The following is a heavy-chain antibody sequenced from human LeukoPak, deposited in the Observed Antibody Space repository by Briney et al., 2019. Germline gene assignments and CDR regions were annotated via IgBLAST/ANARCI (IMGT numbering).Heavy chain of an antibody. CDR1: GGSISSYY. Sequence: PSETLSLTCTVSGGSISSYYWSWIRQPPGKGPEWIGYIYYSGSTNHNPSLKSRVTISVGTSKNQFSLKLSSVTAADTAVYYCARGGRYYDTEFDYWGQGTLVTVSS. CDR3: ARGGRYYDTEFDY. D-gene: IGHD3-22*01. J-gene: IGHJ4*02. CDR2: IYYSGST. V-gene: IGHV4-59*01.